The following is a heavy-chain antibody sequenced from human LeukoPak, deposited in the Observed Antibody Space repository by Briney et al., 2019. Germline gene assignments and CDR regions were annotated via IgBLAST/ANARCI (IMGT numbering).Heavy chain of an antibody. V-gene: IGHV1-18*04. CDR1: GYTFSKYG. Sequence: ASVKVSCKASGYTFSKYGVSWVRQAPVQGLEWMGWISGYNGNTDYAQKFQDRVSMTTDTSTSTVYLELRSLRSDDTAVHYCARSVNVKPYCNTISCSGEGMDVWGQGTTVTVSS. CDR3: ARSVNVKPYCNTISCSGEGMDV. CDR2: ISGYNGNT. D-gene: IGHD2-2*01. J-gene: IGHJ6*02.